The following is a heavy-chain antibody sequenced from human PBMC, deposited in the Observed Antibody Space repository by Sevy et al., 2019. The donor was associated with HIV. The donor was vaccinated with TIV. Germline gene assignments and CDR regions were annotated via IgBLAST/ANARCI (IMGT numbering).Heavy chain of an antibody. D-gene: IGHD3-10*01. CDR3: ARMFRSYGMDV. V-gene: IGHV3-30*03. Sequence: GGSLRLSCEASGFTFNSYGMHWVRQAPGKGLEWVAVISYDGSEKYYAGSVKGRFTISRDRSKNTLYVQMNSLRAEDTAVYFCARMFRSYGMDVWAQGTTVTVSS. J-gene: IGHJ6*02. CDR1: GFTFNSYG. CDR2: ISYDGSEK.